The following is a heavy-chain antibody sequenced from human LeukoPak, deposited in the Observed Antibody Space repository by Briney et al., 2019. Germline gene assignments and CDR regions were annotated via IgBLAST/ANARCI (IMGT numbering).Heavy chain of an antibody. V-gene: IGHV1-18*01. Sequence: GASVKVSCKASGYTFTSYGISWVRQAPGQGLEWMGWISAYNDNRNYARKLQGRVTMTTDTSTNTAYMELRSLRSDDTAVYYCARHLMTSGLGYMDVWGKGTTVTISS. D-gene: IGHD2-8*01. CDR3: ARHLMTSGLGYMDV. CDR1: GYTFTSYG. J-gene: IGHJ6*03. CDR2: ISAYNDNR.